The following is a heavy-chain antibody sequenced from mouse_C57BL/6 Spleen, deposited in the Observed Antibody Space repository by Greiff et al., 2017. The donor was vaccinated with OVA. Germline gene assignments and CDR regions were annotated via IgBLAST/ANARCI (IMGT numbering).Heavy chain of an antibody. V-gene: IGHV1-15*01. CDR3: TRYGNLFDY. D-gene: IGHD2-1*01. J-gene: IGHJ2*01. CDR1: GYTFTDYE. Sequence: VQLQQSGAELVRPGASVTLSCKASGYTFTDYEMHWVKQIPVHGLEWIGAIDPETGGTAYNQKFKGKAILTADKSSSTAYMELRSLTSEDSAVYYCTRYGNLFDYWGQGTTLTVSS. CDR2: IDPETGGT.